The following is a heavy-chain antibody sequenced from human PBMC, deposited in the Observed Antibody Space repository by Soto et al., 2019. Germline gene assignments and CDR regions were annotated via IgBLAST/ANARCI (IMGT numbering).Heavy chain of an antibody. CDR1: GFTFSANA. D-gene: IGHD1-26*01. J-gene: IGHJ4*02. CDR2: IAYDGTIK. Sequence: QEQLVESGGDVVQPGRSLTLSCAASGFTFSANAMHWVRQAPGKGLEWVAVIAYDGTIKIYRDSVKGRFTISRDDSKSRLYLRMNSLRPEDTAVYYCARDKIKGAPDYLDSWGQGTLVTVSS. V-gene: IGHV3-30-3*01. CDR3: ARDKIKGAPDYLDS.